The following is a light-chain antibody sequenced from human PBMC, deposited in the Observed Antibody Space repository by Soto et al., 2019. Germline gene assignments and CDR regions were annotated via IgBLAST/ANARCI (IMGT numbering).Light chain of an antibody. J-gene: IGLJ2*01. CDR1: SSDVGGYNY. CDR3: SSYTSSSTYVV. V-gene: IGLV2-14*01. Sequence: QSVLTQPASVPGSPGQSITISCTGTSSDVGGYNYVSWYQQHPGKAPKLMIYDVSNRPSGVSNRFSGSKSGNTASLTISGLQAEDEADYYCSSYTSSSTYVVFGGGTKLTVL. CDR2: DVS.